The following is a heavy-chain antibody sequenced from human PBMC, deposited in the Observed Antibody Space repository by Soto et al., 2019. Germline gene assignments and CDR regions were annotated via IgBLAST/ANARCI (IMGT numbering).Heavy chain of an antibody. CDR3: AHRRDYSGSWNEGTFDY. J-gene: IGHJ4*02. V-gene: IGHV2-5*02. CDR2: IYWDDDK. D-gene: IGHD3-22*01. Sequence: QITLTESGPTRVKPTQTLTLTCTFSGLSLTTRPAGVGWVRHPPGKAPEWLGFIYWDDDKRYSPSLKSMLTITKDTSRIQVVLTMTNMDPVDTATYYCAHRRDYSGSWNEGTFDYWGQGTPVTVSS. CDR1: GLSLTTRPAG.